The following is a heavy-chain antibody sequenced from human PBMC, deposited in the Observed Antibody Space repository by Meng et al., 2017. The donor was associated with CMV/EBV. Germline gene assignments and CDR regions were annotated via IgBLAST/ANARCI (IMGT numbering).Heavy chain of an antibody. J-gene: IGHJ4*02. CDR3: AKDLWVRQLNTSPSFGY. V-gene: IGHV3-30*02. CDR2: IRYDGSST. D-gene: IGHD2-2*01. Sequence: GESLKISCAASGFTFSSYAMHWARQAPGKGLEWVAFIRYDGSSTYSSDSVKGRFTISRDNSKNTMYLQMNSLTTEDTAIYYCAKDLWVRQLNTSPSFGYWGQGTLVTVSS. CDR1: GFTFSSYA.